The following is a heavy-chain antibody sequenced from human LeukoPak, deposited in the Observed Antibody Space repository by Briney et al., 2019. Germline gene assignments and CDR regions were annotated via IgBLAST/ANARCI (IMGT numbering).Heavy chain of an antibody. CDR1: GGSISSYY. Sequence: SETLSLTCTVSGGSISSYYWSWIRQPPGKGLEWIGYIYDSGSTNYNPSLKSRVTISVDTTKNQFSLKLSSVTAADTAVYYCGCLTTADAFDIWGQGTMVTVSS. J-gene: IGHJ3*02. CDR3: GCLTTADAFDI. CDR2: IYDSGST. V-gene: IGHV4-59*01. D-gene: IGHD3-22*01.